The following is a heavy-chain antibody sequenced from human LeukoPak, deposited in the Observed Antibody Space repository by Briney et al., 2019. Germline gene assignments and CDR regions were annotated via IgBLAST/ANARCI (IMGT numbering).Heavy chain of an antibody. Sequence: PGRSLRLSCAASGFTFSNYAMNWVRQAPGRGLEWVSSIGGSGRGTYYAASAKGRFTISRDNSKKMVFLQMNSLRAEDTAIYYCAKSAYGDYVNWFDPWGQGTLVTVSS. CDR3: AKSAYGDYVNWFDP. CDR2: IGGSGRGT. J-gene: IGHJ5*02. CDR1: GFTFSNYA. V-gene: IGHV3-23*01. D-gene: IGHD4-17*01.